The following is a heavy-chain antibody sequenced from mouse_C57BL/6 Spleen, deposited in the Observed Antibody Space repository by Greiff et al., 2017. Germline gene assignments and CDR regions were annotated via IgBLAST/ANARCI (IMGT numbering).Heavy chain of an antibody. J-gene: IGHJ4*01. CDR3: ARWISIYYDYDEAYYYAMDY. V-gene: IGHV1-53*01. Sequence: VQLQQPGTELVKPGASVKLSCKASGYTFTSYWMHWVKQRPGQGLEWIGNINPSNGGTNYNEKFKSKATLTVDKSSSTAYMQLSSLTSEDSAVYYCARWISIYYDYDEAYYYAMDYWGQGTSVTVSS. CDR2: INPSNGGT. D-gene: IGHD2-4*01. CDR1: GYTFTSYW.